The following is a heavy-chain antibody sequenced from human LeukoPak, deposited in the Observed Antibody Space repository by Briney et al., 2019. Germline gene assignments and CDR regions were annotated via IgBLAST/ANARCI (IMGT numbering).Heavy chain of an antibody. CDR2: IIPIFGTA. J-gene: IGHJ4*02. D-gene: IGHD5-24*01. CDR3: ATGHRESRRDGYNEDY. V-gene: IGHV1-69*13. Sequence: SVKVSCKASGYTFTSYGISWVRQAPGQGLEWMGGIIPIFGTANYAQKFQGRVTITADESTSTAYMELSSLRSEDTAVYYCATGHRESRRDGYNEDYWGQGTLVTVSS. CDR1: GYTFTSYG.